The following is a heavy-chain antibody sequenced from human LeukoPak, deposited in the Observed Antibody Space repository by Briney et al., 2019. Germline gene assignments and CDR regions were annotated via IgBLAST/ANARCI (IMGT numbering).Heavy chain of an antibody. CDR3: AKDRSCTNNICHGDFDY. J-gene: IGHJ4*02. Sequence: SGGSLRLSCAASGFTFSNYAMSWVRQAPGKGLEWVSGISGSGGDTYYADSVKGRFTISRDNSKNTLYLQTNGLRAEDTAVYYCAKDRSCTNNICHGDFDYWGQGTLVTVSS. V-gene: IGHV3-23*01. CDR1: GFTFSNYA. CDR2: ISGSGGDT. D-gene: IGHD2-8*01.